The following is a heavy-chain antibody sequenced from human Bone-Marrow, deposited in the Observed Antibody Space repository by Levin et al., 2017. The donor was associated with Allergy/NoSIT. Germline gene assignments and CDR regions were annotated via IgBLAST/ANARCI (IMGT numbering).Heavy chain of an antibody. CDR3: ARLRRSAVRNDAFEV. CDR2: IYPSDSDT. D-gene: IGHD1-14*01. Sequence: GGSLRLSCKGSGYSFSSYWIGWVRQMPGKSLEWMGIIYPSDSDTRYSPSFRGQVTISVDKSISTAYLQWSSLKASDTATFYCARLRRSAVRNDAFEVWGQGTVVTVSS. J-gene: IGHJ3*01. V-gene: IGHV5-51*01. CDR1: GYSFSSYW.